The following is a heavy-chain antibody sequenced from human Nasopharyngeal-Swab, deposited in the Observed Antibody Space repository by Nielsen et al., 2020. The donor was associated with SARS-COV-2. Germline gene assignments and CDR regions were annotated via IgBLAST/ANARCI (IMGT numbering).Heavy chain of an antibody. CDR2: IYYIGST. J-gene: IGHJ4*02. V-gene: IGHV4-59*01. Sequence: GSLRLSCPVSGGSISSYYWSWIRQPPGKGLEWIRYIYYIGSTNYNPSLKSRVTISVDTSKNQFSLKLSSVTAADTAVYYCARDSGWSGYYLGYFDYWGQGTLVTVSS. CDR1: GGSISSYY. CDR3: ARDSGWSGYYLGYFDY. D-gene: IGHD3-3*01.